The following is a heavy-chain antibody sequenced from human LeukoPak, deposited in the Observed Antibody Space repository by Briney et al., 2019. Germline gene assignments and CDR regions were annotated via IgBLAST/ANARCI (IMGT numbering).Heavy chain of an antibody. Sequence: ASVKVSFKVSGYMFTELSMHWVRQAPGKGLEWMGGFDPEDGEKIYAQKFQGRVTMTEDTSTDTAYMELSSLRSEDTAVYYCASDLSSGYIDYWGQGTLVTVSS. CDR2: FDPEDGEK. D-gene: IGHD3-22*01. CDR3: ASDLSSGYIDY. V-gene: IGHV1-24*01. J-gene: IGHJ4*02. CDR1: GYMFTELS.